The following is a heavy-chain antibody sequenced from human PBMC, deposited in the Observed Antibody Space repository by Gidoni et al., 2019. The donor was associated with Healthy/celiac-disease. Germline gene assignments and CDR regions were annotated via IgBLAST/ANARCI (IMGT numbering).Heavy chain of an antibody. CDR1: GLTFSSYS. CDR3: ARDGRWELLGGRDWFDP. V-gene: IGHV3-21*01. J-gene: IGHJ5*02. CDR2: ISSSSSYI. D-gene: IGHD1-26*01. Sequence: EVQLVESGGGLVKHGGSLRLSGAASGLTFSSYSMNWVRQAPGTGLEWVPSISSSSSYIYYADSVKCRFPISRDNAKNSLYLQMNSLRAEDTAVYYCARDGRWELLGGRDWFDPWGQGTLVTVSS.